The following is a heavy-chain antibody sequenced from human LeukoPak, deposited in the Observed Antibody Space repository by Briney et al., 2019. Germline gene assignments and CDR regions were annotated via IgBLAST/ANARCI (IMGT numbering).Heavy chain of an antibody. CDR2: INQGGSDK. CDR3: TRDRSRAEDD. V-gene: IGHV3-7*01. CDR1: GFTFRVLW. J-gene: IGHJ4*02. Sequence: SGGSLSLSCPASGFTFRVLWMSWVRQPPGKGLEWVAKINQGGSDKYYVDSVKGRSTISRDNANNLLYLQMNSLRGEDTAVYYCTRDRSRAEDDWGQGTLVTVSS. D-gene: IGHD1-14*01.